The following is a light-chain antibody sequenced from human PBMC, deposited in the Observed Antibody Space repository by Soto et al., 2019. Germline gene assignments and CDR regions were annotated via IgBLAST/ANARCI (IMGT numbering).Light chain of an antibody. V-gene: IGKV3-11*01. J-gene: IGKJ4*01. CDR2: DAS. CDR1: QSVGSY. CDR3: QQRSNWPPLP. Sequence: EIVLTQSPVTLSLSPGERATLSCRASQSVGSYLAWYQQKPGQAPRLLIFDASNRATGIPARFSGSGYGTDFTLPISSLEPEDFAVYYCQQRSNWPPLPFGGGTKVEIK.